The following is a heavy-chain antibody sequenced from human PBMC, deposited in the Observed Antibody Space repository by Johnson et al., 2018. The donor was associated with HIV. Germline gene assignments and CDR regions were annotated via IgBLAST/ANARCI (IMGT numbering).Heavy chain of an antibody. D-gene: IGHD4-17*01. CDR1: GFTFSSYA. J-gene: IGHJ3*02. Sequence: EVQLVESGGGVVQPGRSLRLSCAASGFTFSSYAMHWVRQAPGKGLEWVSGINWNGGSTGYADSVKGRFTISRDNAKNSLYLQMNSLRAEDTALYYCARVGGINDYGDPGDAVDIWGQGTMVTVSS. CDR2: INWNGGST. CDR3: ARVGGINDYGDPGDAVDI. V-gene: IGHV3-20*04.